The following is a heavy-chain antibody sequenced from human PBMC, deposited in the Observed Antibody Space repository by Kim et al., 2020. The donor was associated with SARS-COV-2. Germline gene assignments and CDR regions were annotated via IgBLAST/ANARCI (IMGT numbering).Heavy chain of an antibody. CDR3: ARAPRGYNSMTMFGGVMVGFDP. CDR1: GGSVNSNGYY. D-gene: IGHD3-16*01. J-gene: IGHJ5*02. CDR2: ISYTRST. Sequence: SETLSLTCTVSGGSVNSNGYYWSWIRQHPGKGPEWIGHISYTRSTHYNPSLKGRVTISIDTSKNQFSLNLNSVTAADTAVYYCARAPRGYNSMTMFGGVMVGFDPRGQGTLVTVSS. V-gene: IGHV4-31*03.